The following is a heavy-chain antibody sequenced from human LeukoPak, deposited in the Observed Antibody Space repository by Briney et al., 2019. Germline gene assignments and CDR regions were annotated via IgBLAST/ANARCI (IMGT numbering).Heavy chain of an antibody. CDR2: INHSGST. CDR1: GGSFSGYY. J-gene: IGHJ4*02. D-gene: IGHD1-1*01. CDR3: ARGRRPYY. Sequence: PSETLSLTCAVYGGSFSGYYWSWIRQPPGKGLEWIGEINHSGSTNYNPSLKSRVTISVDTSKNQSSLKLSSVTAADTAVYYCARGRRPYYWGQGTLVTVSS. V-gene: IGHV4-34*01.